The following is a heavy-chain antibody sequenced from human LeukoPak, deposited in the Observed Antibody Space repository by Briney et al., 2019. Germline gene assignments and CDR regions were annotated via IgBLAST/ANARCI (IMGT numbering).Heavy chain of an antibody. CDR3: ARVRGLIRITIFGVATDAFDI. CDR1: GFTFSSYS. J-gene: IGHJ3*02. CDR2: ISSSSSYI. Sequence: GGSLRLSCAASGFTFSSYSMNWVRQAPGKGLEWVSSISSSSSYIYYADSVKGRFAISRDNAKNSLYLQMNSLRAEDTAVYYCARVRGLIRITIFGVATDAFDIWGQGTMVTVSS. D-gene: IGHD3-3*01. V-gene: IGHV3-21*01.